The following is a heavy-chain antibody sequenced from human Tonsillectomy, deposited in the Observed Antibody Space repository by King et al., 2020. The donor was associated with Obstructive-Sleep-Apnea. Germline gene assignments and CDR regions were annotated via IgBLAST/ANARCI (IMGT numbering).Heavy chain of an antibody. Sequence: QLVQSGGGVVQPGRSLRLSCAASGFTFSSNAMHWVRQAPGKGLEWVAVISYDGSNKYYADSVKGRFTISRDNSKNTLYLQMNSLRAEDTAVYYCARDAYIVVVVAATPSGDYYYGMDVWGQGTTVTVSS. V-gene: IGHV3-30-3*01. J-gene: IGHJ6*02. D-gene: IGHD2-15*01. CDR2: ISYDGSNK. CDR3: ARDAYIVVVVAATPSGDYYYGMDV. CDR1: GFTFSSNA.